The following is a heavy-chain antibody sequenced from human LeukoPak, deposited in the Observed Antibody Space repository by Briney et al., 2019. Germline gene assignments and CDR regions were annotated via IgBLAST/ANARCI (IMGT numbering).Heavy chain of an antibody. D-gene: IGHD3-10*01. V-gene: IGHV7-4-1*02. J-gene: IGHJ4*02. Sequence: ASVKVSCKASGGTFSSYAISWVRQAPGQGREWRGWINTNTGNPTYAQCFTGRFVFSLDTSVSTAYLQISSLKAEDTAVYYCVVRLRFGELLFNWGQGTLVTVSS. CDR3: VVRLRFGELLFN. CDR1: GGTFSSYA. CDR2: INTNTGNP.